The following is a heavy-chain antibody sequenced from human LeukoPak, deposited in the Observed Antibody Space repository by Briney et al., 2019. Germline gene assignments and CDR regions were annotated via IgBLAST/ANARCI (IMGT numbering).Heavy chain of an antibody. CDR2: ISAYNGNT. V-gene: IGHV1-18*01. Sequence: GASVKVSCKTSGYSFILYGISWVRQAPGQGLEWMGWISAYNGNTNYAQKLQGRVTMTTDTSTSTAYMELRSLRSDDTAVYYCARVLVPQQHLYYYYMDVWGKGTTVTVSS. J-gene: IGHJ6*03. CDR1: GYSFILYG. CDR3: ARVLVPQQHLYYYYMDV. D-gene: IGHD6-13*01.